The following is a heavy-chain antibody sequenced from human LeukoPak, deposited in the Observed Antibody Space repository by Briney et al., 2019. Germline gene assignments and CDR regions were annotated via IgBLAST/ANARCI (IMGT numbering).Heavy chain of an antibody. D-gene: IGHD2-15*01. CDR3: ARGDCRGGSCYFFLGY. CDR1: GYTFTSYG. Sequence: GASVKVSCKASGYTFTSYGISWVRQAPGQGVEWMGWISAYNGNTNYAQKLQGRVTMTTDTSTSTAYMELRSLRSDDTAGYYCARGDCRGGSCYFFLGYWGQGTLVTVSS. V-gene: IGHV1-18*01. J-gene: IGHJ4*02. CDR2: ISAYNGNT.